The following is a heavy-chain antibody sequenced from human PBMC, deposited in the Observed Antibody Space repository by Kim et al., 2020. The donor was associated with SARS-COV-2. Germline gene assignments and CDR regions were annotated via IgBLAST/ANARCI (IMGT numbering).Heavy chain of an antibody. CDR1: GFSVSTND. Sequence: GGSLRLSCAASGFSVSTNDMSWVRQAPGKGLEWVATIFGSGTTYFADSAKGRFTISRDNSKNTLYLQMNSPRAEDTAAYHCARKLLWFGDNGMDVWGQGTTVTVSS. CDR2: IFGSGTT. D-gene: IGHD3-10*01. V-gene: IGHV3-53*01. CDR3: ARKLLWFGDNGMDV. J-gene: IGHJ6*02.